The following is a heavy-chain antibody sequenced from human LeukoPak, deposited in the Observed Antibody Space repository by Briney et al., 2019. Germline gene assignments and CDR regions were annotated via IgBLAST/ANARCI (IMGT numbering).Heavy chain of an antibody. CDR3: ARPHCSSPDCHPPEWLAT. V-gene: IGHV1-8*01. J-gene: IGHJ5*02. CDR2: RNPNSGNT. D-gene: IGHD2-2*01. Sequence: ASVRVSCKTSGYTFTNYDIYWGRQGNGQGLDSKGWRNPNSGNTGYAQKFQGRVTMTRNTSISTAYMELSSLRSEDTAVYCCARPHCSSPDCHPPEWLATWGQGTLVTVSS. CDR1: GYTFTNYD.